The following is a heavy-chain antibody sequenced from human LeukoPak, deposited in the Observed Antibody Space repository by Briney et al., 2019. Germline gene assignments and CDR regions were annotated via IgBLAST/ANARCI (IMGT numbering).Heavy chain of an antibody. J-gene: IGHJ4*02. Sequence: GGSLPLSCSASGFTFNSYRMMCLRHAPGKEVVGLANIKRDGTEKYHLDLVKRRITNSRDNARSSVYLQMNRLRAEDTAVYYCARDEVPATTWVGLRLRRRLNSYFDYWGQGTLVTASS. CDR1: GFTFNSYR. CDR2: IKRDGTEK. CDR3: ARDEVPATTWVGLRLRRRLNSYFDY. D-gene: IGHD5-12*01. V-gene: IGHV3-7*01.